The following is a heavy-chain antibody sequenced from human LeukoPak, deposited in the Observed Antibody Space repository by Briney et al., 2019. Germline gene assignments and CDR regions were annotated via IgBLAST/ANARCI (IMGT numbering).Heavy chain of an antibody. Sequence: SVKVSFKASGGTFSSYAISWVRQAPGQGLEWMGRIIPIFGTANYAQKFQGKVTITTDESTSTAYMELSSLRSEDTAVYYCARVGGYSYGSHFDYWGQGTLVTVSS. CDR1: GGTFSSYA. J-gene: IGHJ4*02. CDR2: IIPIFGTA. CDR3: ARVGGYSYGSHFDY. D-gene: IGHD5-18*01. V-gene: IGHV1-69*05.